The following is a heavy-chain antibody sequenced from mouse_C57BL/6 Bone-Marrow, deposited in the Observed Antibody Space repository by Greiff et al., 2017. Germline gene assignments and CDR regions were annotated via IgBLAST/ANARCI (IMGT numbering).Heavy chain of an antibody. CDR2: INPYNGGT. CDR1: GYTFTDYY. J-gene: IGHJ2*01. V-gene: IGHV1-19*01. CDR3: ARDYYDLYYVDY. D-gene: IGHD2-4*01. Sequence: VQLQQSGPVLVKPGASVKMSCKASGYTFTDYYMNWVKQSHGKSLEWIGVINPYNGGTRYNQKFQGKATLTVDKSSSTAYMELNSLTSEYSAVXYCARDYYDLYYVDYWGQGTTLTVSS.